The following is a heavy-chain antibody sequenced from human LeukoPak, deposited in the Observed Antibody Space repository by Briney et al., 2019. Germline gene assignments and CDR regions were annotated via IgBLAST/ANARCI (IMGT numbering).Heavy chain of an antibody. CDR2: ISAHNGKT. D-gene: IGHD4-11*01. V-gene: IGHV1-18*01. CDR3: ARAGTTLLLDY. J-gene: IGHJ4*02. Sequence: EASVKVCCKASGYTFTSYGIIWVRQAPGQGLQWMGWISAHNGKTNYAQNLQGRVTMTTDTSTNTVYLELRSLTSDDTAVYYCARAGTTLLLDYWGQGTLVTVSS. CDR1: GYTFTSYG.